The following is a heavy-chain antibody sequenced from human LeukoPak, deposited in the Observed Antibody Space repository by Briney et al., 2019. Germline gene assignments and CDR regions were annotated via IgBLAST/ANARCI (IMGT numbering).Heavy chain of an antibody. CDR3: ARSMVRGMPDY. J-gene: IGHJ4*02. Sequence: SVKVSCKASRGTLSSYAITWVRQAPGQGLEWMGRILVILGMTNYAQKLQGRVTITPDTSTSTAYMELSSLRSEDTAVYYCARSMVRGMPDYWGQGTLVTVSS. V-gene: IGHV1-69*04. CDR1: RGTLSSYA. CDR2: ILVILGMT. D-gene: IGHD3-10*01.